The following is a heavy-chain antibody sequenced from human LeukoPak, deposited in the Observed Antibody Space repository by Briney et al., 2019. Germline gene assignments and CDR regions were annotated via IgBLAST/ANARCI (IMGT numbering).Heavy chain of an antibody. CDR3: ATLHCFRCSLGGH. CDR2: ISGSGGST. CDR1: GFTFSSYA. D-gene: IGHD3-16*01. Sequence: PGGSLRLSCAASGFTFSSYAMSWVRQAPGKGLEWVSAISGSGGSTYYADSVKGRFTISRENSKNTLYLQMNSLRGEDTAVYYCATLHCFRCSLGGHWGQGTLVTVSS. J-gene: IGHJ4*02. V-gene: IGHV3-23*01.